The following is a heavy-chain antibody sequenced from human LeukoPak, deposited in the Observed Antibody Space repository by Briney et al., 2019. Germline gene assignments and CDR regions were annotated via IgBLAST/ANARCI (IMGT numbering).Heavy chain of an antibody. D-gene: IGHD6-13*01. V-gene: IGHV3-23*01. CDR1: GGSFSSGSYY. Sequence: ETLSLTCTVSGGSFSSGSYYWSWVRQAPGKGLEWVSVISGSGAITYYADSVKGRFTISRDNSGNTVNLQMNSLRVEDTAVYYCAKEMVAAAGAWTYGMDVWGQGTTVTVSS. CDR3: AKEMVAAAGAWTYGMDV. J-gene: IGHJ6*02. CDR2: ISGSGAIT.